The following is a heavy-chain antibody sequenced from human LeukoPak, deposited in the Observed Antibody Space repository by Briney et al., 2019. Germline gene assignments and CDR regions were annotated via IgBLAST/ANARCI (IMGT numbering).Heavy chain of an antibody. V-gene: IGHV4-39*01. CDR2: IYYTGST. CDR3: ARPVSSSWYGGFDY. CDR1: SGSISSTSYY. Sequence: PSETLSLTCTVSSGSISSTSYYWAWIRQSPGKGLEWIGSIYYTGSTYYNPSPKSRVTISVDTSKNQFSLEVSSVTAADTAVYYCARPVSSSWYGGFDYWGQGTLVTVSS. D-gene: IGHD6-13*01. J-gene: IGHJ4*02.